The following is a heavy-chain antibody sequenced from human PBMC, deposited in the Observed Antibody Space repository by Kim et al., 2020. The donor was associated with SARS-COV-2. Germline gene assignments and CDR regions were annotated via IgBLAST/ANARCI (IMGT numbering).Heavy chain of an antibody. V-gene: IGHV1-69*13. D-gene: IGHD3-10*01. J-gene: IGHJ6*02. CDR1: GGTFSSYA. Sequence: SVKVSCKASGGTFSSYAISWVRQAPGQGLEWMGGIIPIFGTANYAQKFQVRVTITADESTSTAYMELSSLRSEDTAVYYCARVALEYGSGSYALYYGMDVWGQGTTVTVSS. CDR2: IIPIFGTA. CDR3: ARVALEYGSGSYALYYGMDV.